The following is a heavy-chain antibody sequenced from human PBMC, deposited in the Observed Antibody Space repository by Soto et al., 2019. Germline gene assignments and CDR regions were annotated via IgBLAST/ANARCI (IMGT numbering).Heavy chain of an antibody. D-gene: IGHD3-10*01. V-gene: IGHV1-18*01. CDR2: ITAYNTNT. CDR3: AREGFGYGSGPFDI. CDR1: GYTFTSYD. Sequence: QVQLVQSGAEVKKPGASVKVSCKASGYTFTSYDINWVRQATGQGLEWMGWITAYNTNTNYAQKLQGRVTMTTDTSTSTAYMELRSLRSDDTAVYYCAREGFGYGSGPFDIWGQGTMVTVSS. J-gene: IGHJ3*02.